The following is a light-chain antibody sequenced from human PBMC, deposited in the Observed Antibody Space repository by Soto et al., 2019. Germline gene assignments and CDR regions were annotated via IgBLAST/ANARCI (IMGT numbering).Light chain of an antibody. Sequence: EIVMTQSPATLSVSPGERATLSCRASQSVKSNLAWYQQKPGQAPRLLIYGASTRATGIPARFSGSGSGTEFTLTISSLQSEDFSVYYCQQYHNWPFTFGPGTIVDIK. CDR2: GAS. CDR3: QQYHNWPFT. CDR1: QSVKSN. V-gene: IGKV3-15*01. J-gene: IGKJ3*01.